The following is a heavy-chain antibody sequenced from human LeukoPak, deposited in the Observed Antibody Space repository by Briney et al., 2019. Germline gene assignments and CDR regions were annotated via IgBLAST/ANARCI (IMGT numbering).Heavy chain of an antibody. D-gene: IGHD5-12*01. V-gene: IGHV3-20*04. J-gene: IGHJ4*02. Sequence: GGSLRLSCAAPGFTLDDYGMSWVRQAPGKGLEWVSGINGNGGRTSFADSVKGRFTISRDNAKNFLYLQMNSLRAEDTALYYCVRVPSSGSLSKASDFWGQGTLVIVSS. CDR3: VRVPSSGSLSKASDF. CDR2: INGNGGRT. CDR1: GFTLDDYG.